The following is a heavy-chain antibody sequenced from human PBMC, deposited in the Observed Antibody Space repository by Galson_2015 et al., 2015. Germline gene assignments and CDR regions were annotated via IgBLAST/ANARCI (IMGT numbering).Heavy chain of an antibody. V-gene: IGHV3-33*01. J-gene: IGHJ3*01. CDR1: GFTFNNYV. CDR3: ARGSHTISLNSDAFEF. Sequence: SLRLSCAASGFTFNNYVIHWVRQAPGKGLEWVAVIWYDGSNKNYADSVKGRFTITRANSKNASYLQITSLRAEDTAVYYCARGSHTISLNSDAFEFWGQGTLVTVSS. D-gene: IGHD3-3*01. CDR2: IWYDGSNK.